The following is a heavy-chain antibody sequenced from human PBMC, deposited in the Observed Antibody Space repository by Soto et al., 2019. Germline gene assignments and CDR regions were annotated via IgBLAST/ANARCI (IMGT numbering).Heavy chain of an antibody. CDR3: ARSIVVVTAADY. Sequence: ASVKVSCKASGYTFTSYAMHWVRQAPGQRLEWMGWINAGNGNTKYSQKLRGRVTITRDTSASTAYMELSSLRSEDTAVYYCARSIVVVTAADYWGQGTLVTVSS. CDR2: INAGNGNT. CDR1: GYTFTSYA. V-gene: IGHV1-3*01. J-gene: IGHJ4*02. D-gene: IGHD2-21*02.